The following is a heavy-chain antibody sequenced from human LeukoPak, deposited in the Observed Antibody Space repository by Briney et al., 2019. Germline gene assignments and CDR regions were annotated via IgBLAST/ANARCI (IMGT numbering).Heavy chain of an antibody. D-gene: IGHD3-22*01. J-gene: IGHJ4*02. CDR2: IYYSGST. CDR1: GGSISSSSYY. CDR3: ARVTGYMIEDYFDY. Sequence: PSETLSLTCTVSGGSISSSSYYWGWIRQPPGKGLEWIGSIYYSGSTYYNPSLKSRVTISVKTSKNQFSLKLSSVTAADTAIYYCARVTGYMIEDYFDYWGQGTLVTVSS. V-gene: IGHV4-39*07.